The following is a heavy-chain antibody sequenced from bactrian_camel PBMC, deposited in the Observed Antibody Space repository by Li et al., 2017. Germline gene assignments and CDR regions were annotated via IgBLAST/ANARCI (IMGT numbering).Heavy chain of an antibody. CDR3: ARFVTN. D-gene: IGHD2*01. V-gene: IGHV3S10*01. CDR2: IYTGDGST. J-gene: IGHJ4*01. CDR1: GFTFSNYG. Sequence: DVQLVESGGDLVQPGGSLTLSCVASGFTFSNYGISWVRQAPGKGLEWVSSIYTGDGSTKSADSVKGRITISRENTKSMLYLQMNSLKSEDTALYYCARFVTNWGQGTQVTVS.